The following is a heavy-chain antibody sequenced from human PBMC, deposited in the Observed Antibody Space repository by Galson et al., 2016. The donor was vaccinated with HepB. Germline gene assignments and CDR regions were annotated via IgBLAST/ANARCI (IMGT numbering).Heavy chain of an antibody. V-gene: IGHV5-51*01. CDR1: GYNFSKYW. CDR3: ARHLDCSTPSCYLDF. J-gene: IGHJ4*02. CDR2: IYPGDSDT. D-gene: IGHD2-2*01. Sequence: QSGADVKKPGESLKISCKGSGYNFSKYWIGWVRQMPGGGLEWMAIIYPGDSDTRYSPSFPGTVTISTDKSISPAYLQWNSLRASDTATYYCARHLDCSTPSCYLDFWGQGTLVTVSS.